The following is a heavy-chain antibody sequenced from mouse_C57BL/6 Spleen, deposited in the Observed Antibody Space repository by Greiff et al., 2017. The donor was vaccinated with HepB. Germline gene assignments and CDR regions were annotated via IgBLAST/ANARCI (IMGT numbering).Heavy chain of an antibody. Sequence: VQLQQSGPELVKPGASVKMSCKASGYTFTDYNMHWVKQSHGKSLEWIGYINPNNGGTSYNQKFKGKATLTVNKSSSTAYMELRSLTSEDSAVYYCARDYYGSEDFADWGQGTLVTVSA. CDR2: INPNNGGT. CDR3: ARDYYGSEDFAD. J-gene: IGHJ3*01. D-gene: IGHD1-1*01. CDR1: GYTFTDYN. V-gene: IGHV1-22*01.